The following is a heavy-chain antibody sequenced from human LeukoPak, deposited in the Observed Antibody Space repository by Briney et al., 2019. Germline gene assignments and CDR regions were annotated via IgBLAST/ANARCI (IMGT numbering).Heavy chain of an antibody. D-gene: IGHD3-10*01. CDR1: GYTFTNYG. CDR2: ISNHNGNT. V-gene: IGHV1-18*01. CDR3: ARHYLGSGSEDY. J-gene: IGHJ4*02. Sequence: GASVKVSYKASGYTFTNYGITWVRQAPGQGLEWMGWISNHNGNTNYAQEFQGRVTLTIDTSAATSNMELWNLRSDDTAVYYCARHYLGSGSEDYWGQGTLVTVSS.